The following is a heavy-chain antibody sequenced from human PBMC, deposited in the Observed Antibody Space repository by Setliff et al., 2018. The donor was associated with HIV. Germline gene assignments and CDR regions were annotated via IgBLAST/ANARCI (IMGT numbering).Heavy chain of an antibody. CDR1: GFTFSYYA. CDR2: ISYDGSNK. D-gene: IGHD2-15*01. Sequence: QSGGSLRLSCAASGFTFSYYAMHWLRQAPGKGLEWVAVISYDGSNKFYADSVKGRFTISRDNSKSTLYLQMNGLRAADTAVYYCAKEDRILFYWGQGALVTVSS. J-gene: IGHJ4*02. V-gene: IGHV3-30*04. CDR3: AKEDRILFY.